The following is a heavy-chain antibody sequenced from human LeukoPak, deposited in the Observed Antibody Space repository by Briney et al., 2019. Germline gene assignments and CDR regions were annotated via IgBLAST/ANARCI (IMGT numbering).Heavy chain of an antibody. Sequence: SVKVSCKASGGTFSSYAISWVRQAPGQGLEWMGRIIPIFVITNYAQKFQGRGTITADKSTSTASMALSSLRSEDAAVSYCARQDCTNGVCYWGWFDPWGQGTLVTVSS. CDR2: IIPIFVIT. D-gene: IGHD2-8*01. V-gene: IGHV1-69*04. J-gene: IGHJ5*02. CDR1: GGTFSSYA. CDR3: ARQDCTNGVCYWGWFDP.